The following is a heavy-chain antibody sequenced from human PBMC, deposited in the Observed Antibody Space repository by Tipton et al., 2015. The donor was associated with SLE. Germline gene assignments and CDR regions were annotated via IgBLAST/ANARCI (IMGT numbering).Heavy chain of an antibody. D-gene: IGHD2-15*01. Sequence: GLVKPSQTLSLTCVISGDSVSSNNAAWNWIRQSPSRGLEWLGRTYYRSKWFNNYAVSVQSRITFNSDTSKNQFSLQLNSVAPEDTAVYYCARTCSGGSCYSFDSWGQGTLVTVSS. CDR1: GDSVSSNNAA. CDR2: TYYRSKWFN. J-gene: IGHJ4*02. CDR3: ARTCSGGSCYSFDS. V-gene: IGHV6-1*01.